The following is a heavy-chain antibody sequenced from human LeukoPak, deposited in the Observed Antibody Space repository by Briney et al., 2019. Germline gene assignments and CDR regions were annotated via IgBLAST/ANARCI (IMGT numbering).Heavy chain of an antibody. CDR2: IYYSGST. J-gene: IGHJ3*02. CDR1: GGSISSGGYY. Sequence: PSETLSLTCTVSGGSISSGGYYWSWIRQHPGKGLEWIGYIYYSGSTYYNPSLKSRVTISVDTSKNQFSLKLSSVTDADTAVYYCARVASRNIVVVPAAYAFDIWGQGTMVTVSS. CDR3: ARVASRNIVVVPAAYAFDI. D-gene: IGHD2-2*01. V-gene: IGHV4-31*03.